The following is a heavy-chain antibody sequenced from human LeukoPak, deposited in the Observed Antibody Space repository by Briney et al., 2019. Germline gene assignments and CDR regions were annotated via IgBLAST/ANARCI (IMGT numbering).Heavy chain of an antibody. J-gene: IGHJ4*02. D-gene: IGHD1-26*01. CDR1: GFTFSSYG. Sequence: HSGGSLRLSCAASGFTFSSYGMSWVRQAPGKGLEWVSAISGSGGSTYYADSVKGRFTISRDNSKNTLYLQMNSLRAEDTAVYYCAKDHEVGARVVDYWGQGTLVTVSS. V-gene: IGHV3-23*01. CDR2: ISGSGGST. CDR3: AKDHEVGARVVDY.